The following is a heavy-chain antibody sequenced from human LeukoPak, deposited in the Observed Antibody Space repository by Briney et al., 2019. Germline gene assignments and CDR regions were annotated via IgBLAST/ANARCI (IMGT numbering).Heavy chain of an antibody. CDR2: IIPIFGTA. CDR3: ARAQMATMANFDY. Sequence: SVKVSRKASGGTFSSYAISWVRQAPGQGLEWMGGIIPIFGTANYAQKFQGRVTITADESTSTAYMELSSLRSEDTAVYYCARAQMATMANFDYWGQGTLVTVSS. V-gene: IGHV1-69*13. CDR1: GGTFSSYA. J-gene: IGHJ4*02. D-gene: IGHD5-24*01.